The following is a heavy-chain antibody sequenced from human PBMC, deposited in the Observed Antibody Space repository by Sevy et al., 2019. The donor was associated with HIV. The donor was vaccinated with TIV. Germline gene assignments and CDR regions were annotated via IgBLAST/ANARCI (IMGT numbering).Heavy chain of an antibody. CDR2: LSFGCGEI. D-gene: IGHD2-8*01. Sequence: GVSLRPSCAASGFTFSKYSMSWVRQPPGKGLEWVSTLSFGCGEINYADSVKGRFTISRDNSKSSVYLQMNNLRPEDTAVYYCAREGCTKPHDYWGQGTLVTVSS. CDR3: AREGCTKPHDY. J-gene: IGHJ4*02. CDR1: GFTFSKYS. V-gene: IGHV3-23*01.